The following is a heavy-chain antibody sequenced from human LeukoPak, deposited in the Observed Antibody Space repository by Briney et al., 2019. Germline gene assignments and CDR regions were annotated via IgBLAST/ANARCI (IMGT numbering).Heavy chain of an antibody. CDR1: GGSISSGSYY. CDR2: IYTSGST. CDR3: ARVVADRPEGEGYYYYYYYMDV. J-gene: IGHJ6*03. V-gene: IGHV4-61*02. Sequence: SETLSLTCTVSGGSISSGSYYWSWIRQPAGKGLEWIGRIYTSGSTNYNPSLKSRVTISVDTSKNQFSLKLSSVTAADTAVYYCARVVADRPEGEGYYYYYYYMDVWGKGTTVTVSS. D-gene: IGHD3-16*01.